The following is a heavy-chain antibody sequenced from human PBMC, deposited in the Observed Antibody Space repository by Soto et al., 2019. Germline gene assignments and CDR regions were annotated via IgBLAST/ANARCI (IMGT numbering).Heavy chain of an antibody. CDR2: ISWNSGSI. CDR1: GFTFDDYA. D-gene: IGHD3-10*01. Sequence: EVQLVESGGGLVQPGRSLRLSCAASGFTFDDYAMHWVRQAPGKGLEWVSGISWNSGSIGYADSVKGRFTSSRDNAKNSLYLQMNSLRAEDTALYYCAKDSTYGSGTFDYWGQGTLVTVSS. CDR3: AKDSTYGSGTFDY. V-gene: IGHV3-9*01. J-gene: IGHJ4*02.